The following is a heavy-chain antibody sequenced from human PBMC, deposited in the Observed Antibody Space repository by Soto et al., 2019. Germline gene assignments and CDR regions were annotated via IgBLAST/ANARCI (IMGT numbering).Heavy chain of an antibody. D-gene: IGHD3-10*01. CDR3: ARDAALLWFGELLYSFDY. CDR1: GFTFSSYA. V-gene: IGHV3-30-3*01. CDR2: ISYHGSNK. Sequence: QVQLVESGGGVVQPGRSLRLSCAASGFTFSSYAMHWVRQAPGKGLEWVAVISYHGSNKYYADSVKGRFTISRDNSKNTLYLQMNSLRAEDTAVYYCARDAALLWFGELLYSFDYWGQGTLVTVSS. J-gene: IGHJ4*02.